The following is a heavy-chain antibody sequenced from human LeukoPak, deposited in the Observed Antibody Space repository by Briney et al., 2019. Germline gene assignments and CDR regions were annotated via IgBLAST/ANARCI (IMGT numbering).Heavy chain of an antibody. CDR3: ARAGLATDAFDI. CDR1: GFTFSRYW. J-gene: IGHJ3*02. Sequence: PGGSLRLSCEASGFTFSRYWMYWVRQAPGKGLEWVSSISSSSSYIYYADSVKGRFTISRDNAKNSLYLQMNSLRAEDTAVYYCARAGLATDAFDIWGQGTMVTVSS. D-gene: IGHD6-19*01. CDR2: ISSSSSYI. V-gene: IGHV3-21*01.